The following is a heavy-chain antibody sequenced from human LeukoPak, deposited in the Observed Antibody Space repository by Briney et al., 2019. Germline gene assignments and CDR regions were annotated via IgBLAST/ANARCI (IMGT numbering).Heavy chain of an antibody. Sequence: PGGSLRLSCAASGFTFSSYDMHWVRQVTGKGLEWVSLIGTAGDTYYADSMKGRFTISRENAKNSLYLQMNSLRARDTAVYYCARGYYGSADYWGQGTLVTVSS. CDR1: GFTFSSYD. CDR2: IGTAGDT. J-gene: IGHJ4*02. D-gene: IGHD3-10*01. V-gene: IGHV3-13*04. CDR3: ARGYYGSADY.